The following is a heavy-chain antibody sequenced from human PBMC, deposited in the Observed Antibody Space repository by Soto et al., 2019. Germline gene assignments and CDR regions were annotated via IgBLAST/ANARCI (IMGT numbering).Heavy chain of an antibody. CDR2: ISGSGGST. CDR1: GFTFSNYA. D-gene: IGHD1-26*01. CDR3: ANPPPTMESTIYYYYGMDV. J-gene: IGHJ6*02. Sequence: EVQLLESGGGLVQPGGSLRLSCAASGFTFSNYAMTWVRQAPGKGLEWVSAISGSGGSTYYADSVKGRFTISRDNSKNTLYLQMHSLRAEDTAVYYCANPPPTMESTIYYYYGMDVWGQGTTVTVSS. V-gene: IGHV3-23*01.